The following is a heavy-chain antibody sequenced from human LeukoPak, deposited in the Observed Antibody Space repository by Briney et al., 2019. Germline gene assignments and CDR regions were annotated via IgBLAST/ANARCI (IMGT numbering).Heavy chain of an antibody. CDR2: IYTSGST. Sequence: PSETLSLTCTVSGGSINSYYWSWIRQPAGKGLEWIGRIYTSGSTNYNPSLKSRVTMSVDTSKNQFSLKLSSVTAADTAMYYCARAPPGGYSGSYYFDYWGQGTLVTVSS. CDR3: ARAPPGGYSGSYYFDY. D-gene: IGHD1-26*01. CDR1: GGSINSYY. J-gene: IGHJ4*02. V-gene: IGHV4-4*07.